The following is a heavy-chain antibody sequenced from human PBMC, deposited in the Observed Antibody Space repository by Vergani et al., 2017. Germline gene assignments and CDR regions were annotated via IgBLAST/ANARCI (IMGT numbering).Heavy chain of an antibody. D-gene: IGHD6-13*01. CDR1: GYTFTGYY. Sequence: QVQLVQSGAEVKKPGASVEVSCKASGYTFTGYYMHWVRQAPGQGLEWMGWINPNSGGTNYAQKFQGRVTMTRDTSISTAYMELSRLRSDDTAVYYCARSIAXAGNGKYYYYGMDVWGQGTTVTVSS. CDR2: INPNSGGT. V-gene: IGHV1-2*02. CDR3: ARSIAXAGNGKYYYYGMDV. J-gene: IGHJ6*02.